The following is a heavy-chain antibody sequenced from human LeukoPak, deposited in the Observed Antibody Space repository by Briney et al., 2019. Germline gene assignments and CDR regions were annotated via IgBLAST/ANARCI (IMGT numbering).Heavy chain of an antibody. J-gene: IGHJ5*02. CDR2: TNPSGGST. CDR1: GYTFTSYY. CDR3: ARVGDYSPRGWFDP. V-gene: IGHV1-46*01. D-gene: IGHD4-11*01. Sequence: GASVKVSCKASGYTFTSYYIHWVRQAPGQGLEWMGITNPSGGSTTYAQKFQGRVTMTRDMSTRTLYMELSSLRSEDTAFYYCARVGDYSPRGWFDPWGQGTLVTVSS.